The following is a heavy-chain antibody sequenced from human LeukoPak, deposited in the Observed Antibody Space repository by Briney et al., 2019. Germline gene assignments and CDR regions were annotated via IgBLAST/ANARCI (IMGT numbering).Heavy chain of an antibody. V-gene: IGHV3-48*03. J-gene: IGHJ4*02. CDR3: ARRAGAYSHPYDY. D-gene: IGHD4/OR15-4a*01. CDR1: GFSISSYE. CDR2: ISIRGTSI. Sequence: GGSLRLSCAASGFSISSYEMNWVRQAPGKGLEWVSYISIRGTSIYYADSVKGRFTISRDNARNSLYLQMNSLRAEDTAVYYCARRAGAYSHPYDYWGQGTLVTVSS.